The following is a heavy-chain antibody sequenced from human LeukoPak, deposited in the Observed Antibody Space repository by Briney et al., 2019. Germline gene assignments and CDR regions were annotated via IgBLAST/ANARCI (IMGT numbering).Heavy chain of an antibody. J-gene: IGHJ4*02. CDR2: ISSSSSYI. CDR3: AKEVSRIQLLYYFDY. V-gene: IGHV3-21*04. Sequence: GGSLRLSCAASGFTFSSYSMNWVRQAPGEGLEWVSSISSSSSYIYYADSVKGRFTISRDNAKNSLYLQMNSLRAEDTAVYYCAKEVSRIQLLYYFDYWGQGTLVTVSS. D-gene: IGHD5-18*01. CDR1: GFTFSSYS.